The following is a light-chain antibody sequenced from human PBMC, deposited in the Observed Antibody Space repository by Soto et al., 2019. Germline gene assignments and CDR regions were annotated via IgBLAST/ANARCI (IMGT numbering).Light chain of an antibody. Sequence: EIVLKQSPGTLSFSPGARATLSCRASRSVSSSYLAWYQQKPGQAPRLLIYGASRRATGIPDRFSGRESGTDFTLTITTLEPEDSAVYFSTQSARSPYTFGQGAKVDIK. V-gene: IGKV3-20*01. CDR1: RSVSSSY. CDR2: GAS. J-gene: IGKJ2*01. CDR3: TQSARSPYT.